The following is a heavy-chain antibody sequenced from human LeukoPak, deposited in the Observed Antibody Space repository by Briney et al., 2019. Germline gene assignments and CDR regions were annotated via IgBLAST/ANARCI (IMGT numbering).Heavy chain of an antibody. V-gene: IGHV3-21*01. Sequence: GGSLRLSCAASGFTFSSYSMNWVRQAPGKGLEWVSSISSSSSYIYYADSVKGRFTISRDNAKNSLHLQMNSLRAEDTAVYYCASYVPGGGSGPDYWGQGTLVTVSS. CDR1: GFTFSSYS. D-gene: IGHD3-3*01. CDR3: ASYVPGGGSGPDY. CDR2: ISSSSSYI. J-gene: IGHJ4*02.